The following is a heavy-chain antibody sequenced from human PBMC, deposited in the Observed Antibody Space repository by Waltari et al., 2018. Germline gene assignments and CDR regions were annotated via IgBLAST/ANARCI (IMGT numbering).Heavy chain of an antibody. CDR2: IIPIFGTA. V-gene: IGHV1-69*05. J-gene: IGHJ4*02. D-gene: IGHD1-26*01. CDR3: ARTRSGSYLDY. Sequence: QVQLVQSGAEVKKPGSSVKVSCKASGGTFSSYAIRWVRQAPGQGLEWMGGIIPIFGTATYAQKFQGRVTISTDESTSTAYMELSSLRSEDTAVYYCARTRSGSYLDYWGQGTLVTVSS. CDR1: GGTFSSYA.